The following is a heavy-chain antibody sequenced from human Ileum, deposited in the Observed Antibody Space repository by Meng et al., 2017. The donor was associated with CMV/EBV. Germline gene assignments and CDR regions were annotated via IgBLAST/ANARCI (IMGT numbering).Heavy chain of an antibody. J-gene: IGHJ6*02. D-gene: IGHD6-19*01. CDR2: IYPDGTT. CDR3: ASPIAVAGNYYGMDV. CDR1: GVTVSTNY. V-gene: IGHV3-66*02. Sequence: GESLKISCAVSGVTVSTNYMSWVRQAPGKGLEWVSVIYPDGTTYYADSVKGRFTISRDNSKNTLYLQMNSLRAEDTAVYYCASPIAVAGNYYGMDVWGQGTTVTVSS.